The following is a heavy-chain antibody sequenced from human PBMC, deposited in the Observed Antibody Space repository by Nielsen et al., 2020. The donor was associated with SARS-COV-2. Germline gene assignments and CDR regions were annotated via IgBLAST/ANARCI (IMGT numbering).Heavy chain of an antibody. V-gene: IGHV3-33*01. CDR1: GFTFSSYG. Sequence: GESLKISCAASGFTFSSYGMHWVRQAPGKGLEWVAVIWYDGSNKYYADSVKGRFTISRDNSKNTLYLQMNSLRAEDTAVYYCARGPRITLGYCSSTSCYVFDYWGQGTLVTVSS. CDR2: IWYDGSNK. D-gene: IGHD2-2*01. CDR3: ARGPRITLGYCSSTSCYVFDY. J-gene: IGHJ4*02.